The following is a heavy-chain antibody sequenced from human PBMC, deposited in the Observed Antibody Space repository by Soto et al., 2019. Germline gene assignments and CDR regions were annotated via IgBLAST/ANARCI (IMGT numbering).Heavy chain of an antibody. D-gene: IGHD4-17*01. J-gene: IGHJ5*02. Sequence: SETLSLTCTVSGGSISSGDYYWSWIRQPPGKGLEWIGYIYYSGSTYYNPSLKSRVTISVDTSKNQFSLKLSSVTAADTAVYYCARDWYGDYNWFDPWGQGTLVTASS. V-gene: IGHV4-30-4*01. CDR3: ARDWYGDYNWFDP. CDR2: IYYSGST. CDR1: GGSISSGDYY.